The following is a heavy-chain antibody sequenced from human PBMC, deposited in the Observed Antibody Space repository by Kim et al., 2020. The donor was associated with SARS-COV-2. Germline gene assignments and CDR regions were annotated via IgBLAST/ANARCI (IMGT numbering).Heavy chain of an antibody. V-gene: IGHV1-46*01. Sequence: GQRLQGRLTVTRDTSTSTVYRELSSLRSDDTAVYYCARDYITAAGKEDFDYWGQGTLVTISS. CDR3: ARDYITAAGKEDFDY. D-gene: IGHD6-13*01. J-gene: IGHJ4*02.